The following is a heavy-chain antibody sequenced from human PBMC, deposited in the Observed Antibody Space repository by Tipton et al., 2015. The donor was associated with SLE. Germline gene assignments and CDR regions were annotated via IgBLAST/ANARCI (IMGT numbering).Heavy chain of an antibody. Sequence: TLSLTCAVYGGPFSGYYWSWIRQPPGKGLEWIGEINHSGSTNYNPSLKSRVTISVDTSKNQFSMKLSSVTAADTAVYYCARWAAAGTKGDYWGQGTLVTVSS. D-gene: IGHD6-13*01. V-gene: IGHV4-34*01. J-gene: IGHJ4*02. CDR2: INHSGST. CDR3: ARWAAAGTKGDY. CDR1: GGPFSGYY.